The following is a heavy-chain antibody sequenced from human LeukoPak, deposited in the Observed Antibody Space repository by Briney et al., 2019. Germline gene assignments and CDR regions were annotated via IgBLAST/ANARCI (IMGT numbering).Heavy chain of an antibody. CDR2: INHSGST. D-gene: IGHD2-2*01. V-gene: IGHV4-34*01. CDR3: ARRGIVVVPAAGWFDP. CDR1: GGSFSGYY. Sequence: SETLSLTCAVYGGSFSGYYWSWIRQPPGKGLEWIGEINHSGSTNYNPSLKSRVTISVDTSKNQFSLKLGSVTAADTAVYYCARRGIVVVPAAGWFDPWGQGTLVTVSS. J-gene: IGHJ5*02.